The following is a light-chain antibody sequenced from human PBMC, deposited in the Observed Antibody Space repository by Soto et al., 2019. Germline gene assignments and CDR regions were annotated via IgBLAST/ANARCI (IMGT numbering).Light chain of an antibody. V-gene: IGLV2-14*03. CDR3: RSYTSATTYV. CDR2: GVS. Sequence: QSVLTQPAPRSGSPGQSSTLSCTGTISDVGAYNYVSWYQQHHPREAPKPIIYGVSHRLSWVSNRFSGSKSGNPASLTISGLQTEDEADYYCRSYTSATTYVFGTGTRSPS. CDR1: ISDVGAYNY. J-gene: IGLJ1*01.